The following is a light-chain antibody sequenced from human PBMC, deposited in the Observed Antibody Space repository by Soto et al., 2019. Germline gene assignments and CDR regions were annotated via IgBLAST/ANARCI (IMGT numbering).Light chain of an antibody. V-gene: IGLV2-18*02. CDR1: SSDVGTYNR. CDR3: SSYTSSSTYV. J-gene: IGLJ1*01. CDR2: EVN. Sequence: QSALTQPPSVSRSPGQSVIISCTGTSSDVGTYNRVSWYQQTPGTAPKLMIFEVNNRPAGVPDRFSGSKSGNTASLTISGLQAEDEAVYYCSSYTSSSTYVFGTGTKLTVL.